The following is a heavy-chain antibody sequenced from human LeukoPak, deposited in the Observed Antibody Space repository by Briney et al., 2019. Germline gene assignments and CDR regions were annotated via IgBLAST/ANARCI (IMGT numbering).Heavy chain of an antibody. D-gene: IGHD3-10*01. CDR2: IYYSGNT. CDR3: ARRGWGVD. J-gene: IGHJ4*02. CDR1: DGSISDYY. Sequence: SETLSLTCTVSDGSISDYYWIWIRQPPGKGLEWIGRIYYSGNTNYNPSLKSRVTISLDTSKNQFSLRLTSVTATDTAVYYCARRGWGVDWGQGNLVTVSS. V-gene: IGHV4-59*08.